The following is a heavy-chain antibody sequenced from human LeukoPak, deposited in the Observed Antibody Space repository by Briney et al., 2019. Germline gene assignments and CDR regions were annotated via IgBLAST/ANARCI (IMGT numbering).Heavy chain of an antibody. V-gene: IGHV1-3*01. CDR1: AYTFTIYT. Sequence: GASVKVSCKASAYTFTIYTIHWVRQTPGQRLEWMGWINAGNGNRRYSQSFQGRLTITRDTSATTAYMELSSLRSEDTAVYYCARTTRSWYEDNDAFDIWGQGTPVTVPS. CDR3: ARTTRSWYEDNDAFDI. J-gene: IGHJ3*02. CDR2: INAGNGNR. D-gene: IGHD6-13*01.